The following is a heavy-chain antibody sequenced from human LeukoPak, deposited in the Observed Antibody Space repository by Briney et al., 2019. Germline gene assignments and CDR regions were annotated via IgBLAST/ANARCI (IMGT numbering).Heavy chain of an antibody. V-gene: IGHV1-3*01. CDR2: INAGNGNT. Sequence: GASVKVSCKASGYDFTSYAMHWVRQAPGQRLEWMGWINAGNGNTKYSQKFQGRVTITRDTSASTAYMGLSSLRSEDTAVYYCARNSRALSYFDLWGRGTLVTVSS. D-gene: IGHD4-23*01. CDR1: GYDFTSYA. CDR3: ARNSRALSYFDL. J-gene: IGHJ2*01.